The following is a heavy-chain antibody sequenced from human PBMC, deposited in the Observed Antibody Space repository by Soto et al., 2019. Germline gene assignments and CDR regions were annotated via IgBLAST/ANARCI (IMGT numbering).Heavy chain of an antibody. CDR2: IGGRGTSS. CDR1: GFTFSNYA. V-gene: IGHV3-23*01. J-gene: IGHJ4*02. Sequence: GGSLRLSCAASGFTFSNYAMSWVRQAPGKGLEWVSGIGGRGTSSYYADSVKGRFAISRDNSYXXXXXXXXXXXXXXXAVYYCAKSRYADSSGDYYDFWGQGTRVTVSS. CDR3: AKSRYADSSGDYYDF. D-gene: IGHD3-22*01.